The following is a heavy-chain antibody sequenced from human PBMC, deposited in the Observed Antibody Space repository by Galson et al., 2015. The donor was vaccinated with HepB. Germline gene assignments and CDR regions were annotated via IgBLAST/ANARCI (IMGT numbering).Heavy chain of an antibody. CDR3: ARLSGYASNYYFDF. D-gene: IGHD5-12*01. CDR1: GDSISGYY. CDR2: VYYSGST. Sequence: SETLSLTCIVSGDSISGYYWIWIRQPPGKGLEWIGSVYYSGSTNYNPSFKSRGTMSIDTSKNQFSLKLSSVTAADTAVYYCARLSGYASNYYFDFWGQGTLVTVSS. J-gene: IGHJ4*02. V-gene: IGHV4-59*01.